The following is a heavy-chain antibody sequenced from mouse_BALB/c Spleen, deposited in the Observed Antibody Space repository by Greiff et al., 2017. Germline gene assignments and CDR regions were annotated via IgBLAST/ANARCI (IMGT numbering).Heavy chain of an antibody. Sequence: EVKLVESGGGLVQPGGSLKLSCAASGFAFSSYDMSWVRQTPEKRLEWVAYISSGGGSTYYPDTVKGRFTISRDNAKNTLYLQMSSLKSEDTAMYYCARHGSYAMDYWGQGTSVTVSS. CDR2: ISSGGGST. CDR1: GFAFSSYD. V-gene: IGHV5-12-1*01. CDR3: ARHGSYAMDY. J-gene: IGHJ4*01.